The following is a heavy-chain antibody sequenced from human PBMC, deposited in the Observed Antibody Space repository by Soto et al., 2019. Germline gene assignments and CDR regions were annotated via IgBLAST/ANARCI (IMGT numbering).Heavy chain of an antibody. CDR1: GFTFSSYA. Sequence: GGSLRLSCAASGFTFSSYAMHWVRQAPGKGLEWVAVISYDGSNKYYADSVKGRFTISRDNSKNTLYLQMNSLRAEDTAVYYCARAPSLSSKIAAAGGSRYYYYGMDVWGQGTTVTVSS. CDR2: ISYDGSNK. CDR3: ARAPSLSSKIAAAGGSRYYYYGMDV. J-gene: IGHJ6*02. V-gene: IGHV3-30-3*01. D-gene: IGHD6-13*01.